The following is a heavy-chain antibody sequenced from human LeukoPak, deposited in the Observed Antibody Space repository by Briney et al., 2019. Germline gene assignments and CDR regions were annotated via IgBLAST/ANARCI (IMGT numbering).Heavy chain of an antibody. V-gene: IGHV1-18*04. CDR1: GYTFTGYY. CDR3: ARDLRRDTSGWNSQAVLDY. D-gene: IGHD6-19*01. J-gene: IGHJ4*02. Sequence: ASVKVSCKASGYTFTGYYMHWVRQAPGQGLEWMGWISAYNGNTNYAQKLQGRVTMTTDTSTSTAYMELRGLRSDDTAVYYCARDLRRDTSGWNSQAVLDYWGQGTLVTVSS. CDR2: ISAYNGNT.